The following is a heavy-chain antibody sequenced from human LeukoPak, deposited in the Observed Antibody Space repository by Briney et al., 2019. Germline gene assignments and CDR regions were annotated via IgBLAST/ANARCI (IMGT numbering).Heavy chain of an antibody. CDR3: ATTESGRIAMGNWADAFDI. CDR1: GFSFSSYA. D-gene: IGHD5-18*01. V-gene: IGHV3-23*01. CDR2: ITGSGDSP. Sequence: GGSLRLSCAASGFSFSSYAMNWVRQAPGKGLEWVSSITGSGDSPYYADSVKGRFTISRDNSKNTLYLQMSRLRSDDTAVYYCATTESGRIAMGNWADAFDIWGQGTMVTVSS. J-gene: IGHJ3*02.